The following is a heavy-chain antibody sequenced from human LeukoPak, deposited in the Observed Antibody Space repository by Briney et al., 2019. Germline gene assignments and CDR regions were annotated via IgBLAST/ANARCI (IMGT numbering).Heavy chain of an antibody. J-gene: IGHJ4*02. CDR2: IYYSGAT. CDR3: ARGVYIAAAQYGF. CDR1: GGSISTYY. D-gene: IGHD6-13*01. Sequence: PSETLSLTCTVSGGSISTYYWNWIRQPPGKGLEWIGYIYYSGATNYNPSLKSRVTISVDTSKNQFSLKLSSVTAADTADYYCARGVYIAAAQYGFWGQGTLVTVSS. V-gene: IGHV4-59*01.